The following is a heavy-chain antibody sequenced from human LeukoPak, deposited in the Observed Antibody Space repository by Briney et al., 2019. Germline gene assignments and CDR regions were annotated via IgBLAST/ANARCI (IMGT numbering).Heavy chain of an antibody. Sequence: GESLKISCKGSGYSFTSYWIGWVRQTPGKGLEWMGIIYPGDSDTRYSPSFEGQVSLSVDQSINNAYLQWSSLEASDTAVYYCARGMVRGNLGRAFDIWGQGTVITVSS. CDR3: ARGMVRGNLGRAFDI. CDR2: IYPGDSDT. D-gene: IGHD3-10*01. J-gene: IGHJ3*02. CDR1: GYSFTSYW. V-gene: IGHV5-51*01.